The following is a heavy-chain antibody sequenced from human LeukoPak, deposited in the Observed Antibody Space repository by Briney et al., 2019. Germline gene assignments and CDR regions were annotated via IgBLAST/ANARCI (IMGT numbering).Heavy chain of an antibody. J-gene: IGHJ4*02. CDR1: GGSISSPNW. CDR3: ARDLVENSRGHDF. V-gene: IGHV4-4*02. D-gene: IGHD2-15*01. CDR2: IYHSGMT. Sequence: YPSGTLSLTCAVSGGSISSPNWWSWVRQPPGKGLEWIGEIYHSGMTNYKTSLKSRVTISVDESKNQFSLELSSVTAADTAVYYCARDLVENSRGHDFWGQGILVIVSS.